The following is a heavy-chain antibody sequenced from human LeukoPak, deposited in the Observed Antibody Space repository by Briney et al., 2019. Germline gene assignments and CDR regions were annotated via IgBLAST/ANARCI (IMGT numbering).Heavy chain of an antibody. Sequence: SETLSLTCTVSGYSISSGYYWGWIRQPPGKGLEWSGEINHSGSTNYNPSLKSRLTIAVDTYKNQFSLKLGSVTAADPAVYSCAGRWGTVVRGVIDYWGQGTLVT. J-gene: IGHJ4*02. CDR2: INHSGST. D-gene: IGHD3-10*01. CDR1: GYSISSGYY. V-gene: IGHV4-38-2*02. CDR3: AGRWGTVVRGVIDY.